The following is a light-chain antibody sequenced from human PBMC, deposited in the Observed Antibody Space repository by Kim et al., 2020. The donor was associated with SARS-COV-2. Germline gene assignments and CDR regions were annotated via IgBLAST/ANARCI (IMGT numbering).Light chain of an antibody. Sequence: GQRVTISCAGSSSDIGSNVVNWYQQLPGTAPKLLMYSDDYRPSGVPDRFSGSKSGTSASLAISGLQSEDEADYYCAAWDDSLKGSVFGGGTQLTVL. CDR1: SSDIGSNV. V-gene: IGLV1-44*01. CDR3: AAWDDSLKGSV. J-gene: IGLJ3*02. CDR2: SDD.